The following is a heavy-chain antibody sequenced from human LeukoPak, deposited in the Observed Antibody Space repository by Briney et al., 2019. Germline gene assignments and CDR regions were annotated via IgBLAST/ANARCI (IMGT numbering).Heavy chain of an antibody. CDR3: ARVTIGKKRSQLYYFDY. D-gene: IGHD1-1*01. CDR2: IYYSGST. CDR1: GGSISSGGYY. J-gene: IGHJ4*02. Sequence: SETLSLTCTVSGGSISSGGYYWSWIRQHPGKGLEWIGYIYYSGSTYYNPSLKSRVTISVDTSKNQFSLKLSSVTAADTAVYYCARVTIGKKRSQLYYFDYWGQGTLVTVPS. V-gene: IGHV4-31*03.